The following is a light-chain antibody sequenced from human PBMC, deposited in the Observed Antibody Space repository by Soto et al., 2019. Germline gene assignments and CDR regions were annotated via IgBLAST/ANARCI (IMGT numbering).Light chain of an antibody. J-gene: IGLJ2*01. CDR1: SSDIGIYNY. CDR3: TSYTNSNTLI. CDR2: DVT. V-gene: IGLV2-14*01. Sequence: QSALTQPASVSGSPGQSITISCTGTSSDIGIYNYVSWYQQHPGKAPKHIVYDVTNRPSGVSNRFSGCKSGNTASPTISGIQVEDEADYYCTSYTNSNTLIFGGGTKPTVL.